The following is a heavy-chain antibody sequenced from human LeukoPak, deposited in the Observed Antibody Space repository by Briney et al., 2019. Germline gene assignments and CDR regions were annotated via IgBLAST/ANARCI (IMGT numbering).Heavy chain of an antibody. J-gene: IGHJ6*02. Sequence: GGSLRLSCAASGFTFSSYAMHWVRQAPGKGLEWVAVISYDGSNKYYADSVKGRFTISRDNSKNTLYLQMNSLRAEDTAVYYCARVSDYDFRSYGMDVWGQGTTVTVSS. V-gene: IGHV3-30-3*01. CDR3: ARVSDYDFRSYGMDV. CDR2: ISYDGSNK. D-gene: IGHD3-3*01. CDR1: GFTFSSYA.